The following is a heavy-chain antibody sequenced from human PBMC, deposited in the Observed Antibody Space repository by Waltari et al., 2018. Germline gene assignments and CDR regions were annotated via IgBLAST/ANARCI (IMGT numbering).Heavy chain of an antibody. D-gene: IGHD2-8*02. CDR2: TSYDERCR. CDR1: GFTFSSYT. Sequence: QVQLVESGGGGVQPGRSLRLSCAASGFTFSSYTMHWVRQAQGRGVEWVEFTSYDERCRYSADSVKCRFTISRDNSKNTVYVQMNSRRSEDTAVYYCARDRTGTLIDDWCQGTLVTVSS. CDR3: ARDRTGTLIDD. V-gene: IGHV3-30*04. J-gene: IGHJ4*02.